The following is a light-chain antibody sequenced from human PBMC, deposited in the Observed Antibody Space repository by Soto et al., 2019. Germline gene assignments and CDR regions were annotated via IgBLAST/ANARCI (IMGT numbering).Light chain of an antibody. CDR1: ISNIGGNT. Sequence: QSVLTQPPSASGTPGKRVTISCSGSISNIGGNTVSCYNQLPQRAPKLLIFSNNQRPSGVPDRFSGSKSGTSASLAISGLQSEDEADYCCSSYTSSSAYVFGTGTKVTV. V-gene: IGLV1-44*01. CDR3: SSYTSSSAYV. CDR2: SNN. J-gene: IGLJ1*01.